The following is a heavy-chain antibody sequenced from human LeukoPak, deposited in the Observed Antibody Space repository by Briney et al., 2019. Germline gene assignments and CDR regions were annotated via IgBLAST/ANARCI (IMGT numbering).Heavy chain of an antibody. D-gene: IGHD5-24*01. CDR3: ARLGDGYNSHFQH. V-gene: IGHV5-10-1*01. CDR1: GCSFTSYW. J-gene: IGHJ1*01. CDR2: IDPSDSYT. Sequence: GAPLRISSKGAGCSFTSYWISWGRQMPGKGREGRGRIDPSDSYTIYSPSFQRHLTISPDKSISTAYLQWSSLKASDTAMYYCARLGDGYNSHFQHWGQGTLVTVSS.